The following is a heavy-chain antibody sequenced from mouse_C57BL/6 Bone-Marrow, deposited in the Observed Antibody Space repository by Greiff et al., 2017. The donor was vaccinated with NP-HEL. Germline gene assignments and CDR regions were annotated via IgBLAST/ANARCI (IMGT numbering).Heavy chain of an antibody. Sequence: VQLQQSGPELVKPGASVKISCKASGYTFTDYYMNWVKQSHGKSLEWIGDINPNNGGTSYIQKFKGKATLTVDKSSSTAYMELRSLASEDSAVYYCARDSVVATRGVYFDYWGQGTTLTVSS. V-gene: IGHV1-26*01. J-gene: IGHJ2*01. CDR3: ARDSVVATRGVYFDY. CDR1: GYTFTDYY. CDR2: INPNNGGT. D-gene: IGHD1-1*01.